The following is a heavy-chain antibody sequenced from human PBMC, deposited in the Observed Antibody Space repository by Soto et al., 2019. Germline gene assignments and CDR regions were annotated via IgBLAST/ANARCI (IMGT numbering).Heavy chain of an antibody. CDR3: ARDAVAGTVDLYYYYYMDV. J-gene: IGHJ6*03. CDR1: GGSISSYY. CDR2: IYYSGST. V-gene: IGHV4-59*01. D-gene: IGHD6-19*01. Sequence: PSETLSLTCTVSGGSISSYYWSWIRQPPGKGLEWIGYIYYSGSTNYNPSLKSRVTISVDTSKNQFSLKLSSVTAADTAVYYCARDAVAGTVDLYYYYYMDVWGKGTTVTVSS.